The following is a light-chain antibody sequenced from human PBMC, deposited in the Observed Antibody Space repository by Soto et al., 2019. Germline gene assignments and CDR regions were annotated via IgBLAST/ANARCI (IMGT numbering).Light chain of an antibody. CDR3: QSYENSRTGFYV. J-gene: IGLJ1*01. CDR2: GNT. CDR1: SSDIGAGFD. Sequence: QPVLTQPPSVSGAPGQRVTISCTGGSSDIGAGFDAHWYQHLPGTAPKLLIYGNTNRPSGVPGRFSGSKSGTSASLVITGLQAEDEADYYCQSYENSRTGFYVFGTGTKLTVL. V-gene: IGLV1-40*01.